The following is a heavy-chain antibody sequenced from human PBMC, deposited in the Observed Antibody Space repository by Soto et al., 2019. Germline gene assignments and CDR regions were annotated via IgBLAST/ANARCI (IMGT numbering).Heavy chain of an antibody. D-gene: IGHD3-10*01. Sequence: GGSLRLSCAASGFTLSGRSMHWVRQAPGKGLVWVSGIDNAGTDSTYADSVKGRFTSSRDNAKNMLYLQMNSLRVEDTAVYYCARGWFGPDVWGKGTTVTVPQ. V-gene: IGHV3-74*01. J-gene: IGHJ6*04. CDR1: GFTLSGRS. CDR2: IDNAGTDS. CDR3: ARGWFGPDV.